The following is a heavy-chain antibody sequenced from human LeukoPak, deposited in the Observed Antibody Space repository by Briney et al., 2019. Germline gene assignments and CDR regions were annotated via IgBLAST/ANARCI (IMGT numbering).Heavy chain of an antibody. D-gene: IGHD6-13*01. CDR3: AKKYQGAAGTQLSMDV. Sequence: RGSLRLSRVAPVFSFTSYTMSWVRQGPGKGLGWVSVISDSGERRYYADYVKGRFTISRDNSKNTLYLQMNSLRAEDTAVYYCAKKYQGAAGTQLSMDVWGKGTTVTVSS. CDR2: ISDSGERR. J-gene: IGHJ6*03. CDR1: VFSFTSYT. V-gene: IGHV3-23*01.